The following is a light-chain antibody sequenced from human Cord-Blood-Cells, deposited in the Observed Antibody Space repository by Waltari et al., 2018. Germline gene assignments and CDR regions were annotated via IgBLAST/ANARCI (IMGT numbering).Light chain of an antibody. J-gene: IGKJ1*01. CDR1: QRVSSY. CDR2: DAS. V-gene: IGKV3-11*01. CDR3: QQRSNWPPT. Sequence: EIVLTQSPATLSLSPGERATLPCRASQRVSSYLAWYQQKPGQAPRLLIYDASNRATGIPVRFSGSGSGTDFTLTISSLEPEDFAVYYCQQRSNWPPTFGQGTKVEIK.